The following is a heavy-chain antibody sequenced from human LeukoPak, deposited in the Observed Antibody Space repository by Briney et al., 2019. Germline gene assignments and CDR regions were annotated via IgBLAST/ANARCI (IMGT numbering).Heavy chain of an antibody. V-gene: IGHV3-74*03. D-gene: IGHD4-11*01. Sequence: GESLRLSCAASGFTFSNYWMHWVRQAPGKGLVRVSRTNFDGSRTTYADSVKGRFTFSRDNAKNMLYLQMNSLRAEDTAVYYCARETSTGFDYWGQGTLVTVSS. CDR3: ARETSTGFDY. J-gene: IGHJ4*02. CDR1: GFTFSNYW. CDR2: TNFDGSRT.